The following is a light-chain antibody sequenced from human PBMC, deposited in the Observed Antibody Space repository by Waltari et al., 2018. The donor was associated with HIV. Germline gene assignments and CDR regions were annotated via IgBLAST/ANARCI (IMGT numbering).Light chain of an antibody. V-gene: IGLV4-69*01. CDR2: VNSDGSN. J-gene: IGLJ3*02. Sequence: QPVLTQPPSASGSLGASVKLTCTLSSGHSSNAIAWHQQQPEKGPRFLMKVNSDGSNNRGAGIPDGCSGSTYGAERYRTISSLQSADEADYYWQTWGTGIAVFGGGTKLTVL. CDR1: SGHSSNA. CDR3: QTWGTGIAV.